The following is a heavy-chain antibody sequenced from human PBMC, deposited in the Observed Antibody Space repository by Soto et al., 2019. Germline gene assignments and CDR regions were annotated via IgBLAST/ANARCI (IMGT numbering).Heavy chain of an antibody. CDR2: IYYSGST. CDR1: GGSISSYY. D-gene: IGHD3-16*01. Sequence: SETLSLTCTVSGGSISSYYWSWIRQSPGKGLEWIGYIYYSGSTNYNPSLKSRVTISVDTSKNQFSLKLSSVTAADTAVYYCVRADYVWGSYPFWGQGTLVTVSS. CDR3: VRADYVWGSYPF. J-gene: IGHJ4*02. V-gene: IGHV4-59*12.